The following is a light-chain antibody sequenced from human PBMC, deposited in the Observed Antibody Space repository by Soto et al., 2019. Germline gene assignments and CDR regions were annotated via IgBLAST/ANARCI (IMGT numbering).Light chain of an antibody. J-gene: IGKJ1*01. V-gene: IGKV3-20*01. CDR3: QQDGSSRT. CDR1: QSVSSSY. Sequence: EIVLTQSPGTLSLSPGERATLSCRASQSVSSSYLAWYQQKPGQAPRLLIYVASSRATVIPDRFSGSGSGTVFTISLSRLEPEDFAVYYCQQDGSSRTFGQGNKVEIK. CDR2: VAS.